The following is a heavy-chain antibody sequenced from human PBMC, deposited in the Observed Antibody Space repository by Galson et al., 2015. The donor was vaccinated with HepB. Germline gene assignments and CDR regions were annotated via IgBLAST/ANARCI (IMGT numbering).Heavy chain of an antibody. V-gene: IGHV3-48*03. CDR3: AMIYCSGGSCYGYYGMDV. Sequence: SLRLSCAASGFTFSSYEMNWVRQAPGKGLEWVSYISSSGSTIYYADSVKGRFTISRDNAKNSLYLQMNSLRAEDTAVYYCAMIYCSGGSCYGYYGMDVWGRGTTVTVSS. CDR1: GFTFSSYE. D-gene: IGHD2-15*01. CDR2: ISSSGSTI. J-gene: IGHJ6*02.